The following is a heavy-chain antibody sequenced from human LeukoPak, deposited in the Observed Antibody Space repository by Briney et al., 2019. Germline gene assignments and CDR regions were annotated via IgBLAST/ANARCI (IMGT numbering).Heavy chain of an antibody. CDR2: IKQDGSEK. V-gene: IGHV3-7*03. D-gene: IGHD1-26*01. J-gene: IGHJ4*02. Sequence: GGSLRLSCAASGFTFSSYWMSWVRQAPGKGLEWVANIKQDGSEKYYVDSVKGRFTISRDNAKNSLYLQMDSLRADDTAVYYCAKAPYSGTYYVFDYWGQGTLVTVSS. CDR1: GFTFSSYW. CDR3: AKAPYSGTYYVFDY.